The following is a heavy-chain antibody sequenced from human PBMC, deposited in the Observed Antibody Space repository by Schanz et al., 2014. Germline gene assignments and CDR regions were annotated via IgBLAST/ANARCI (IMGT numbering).Heavy chain of an antibody. Sequence: EVQLVTSGGDLVQPGGSLRLSCAASGFTFNTSWFHWVRQPPGKWLLWVSRVSRDGSETTYVDSVRGRFTISRDTAKNTVFLQMNNLRTEDTAVYYCARGASRDYFAMDVWGQGTTVTVSS. V-gene: IGHV3-74*01. CDR1: GFTFNTSW. J-gene: IGHJ6*02. CDR3: ARGASRDYFAMDV. CDR2: VSRDGSET.